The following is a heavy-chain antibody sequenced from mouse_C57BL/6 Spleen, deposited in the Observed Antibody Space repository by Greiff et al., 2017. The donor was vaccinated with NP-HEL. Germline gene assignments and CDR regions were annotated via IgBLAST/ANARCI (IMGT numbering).Heavy chain of an antibody. Sequence: VQLQQSGAELVRPGASVTLSCKASGYTFTDYEMHWVKQTPVHGLEWIGAIDPETGGTAYNQKFKGKAILTADKSSRTAYMELRSLTSEDSVVYYCTRERVLWMDYWGQGTSVTVSS. CDR3: TRERVLWMDY. CDR1: GYTFTDYE. CDR2: IDPETGGT. D-gene: IGHD1-1*02. V-gene: IGHV1-15*01. J-gene: IGHJ4*01.